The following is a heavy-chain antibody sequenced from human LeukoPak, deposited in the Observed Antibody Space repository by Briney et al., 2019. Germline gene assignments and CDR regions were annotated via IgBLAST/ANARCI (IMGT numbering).Heavy chain of an antibody. D-gene: IGHD3-16*02. V-gene: IGHV3-21*01. CDR1: GFTFSSYS. Sequence: PGGSLRLSCAASGFTFSSYSMNWVRQAPGKGLEWVSSISSSSSYIYYADSVKGRFTISRDNAKNSLYLQMNSLRAEDTAVYYCARTYDYVWGSYRYPFDYWGQGTLVTVSS. CDR2: ISSSSSYI. CDR3: ARTYDYVWGSYRYPFDY. J-gene: IGHJ4*02.